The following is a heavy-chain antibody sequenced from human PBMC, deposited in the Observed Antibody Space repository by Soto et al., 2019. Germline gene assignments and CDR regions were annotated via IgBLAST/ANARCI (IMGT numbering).Heavy chain of an antibody. Sequence: QVQLQESGPGLVKPSETLSLTCTVSGGSISSYYWSWIRQPPGKGLEWIGDIYYSGSTNYNPSLKSRVTISVDTSKNLFSLKLSSVTAADTAVYFCARRYGSSAFDIWGQGTMVTVSS. CDR1: GGSISSYY. CDR2: IYYSGST. J-gene: IGHJ3*02. CDR3: ARRYGSSAFDI. V-gene: IGHV4-59*08. D-gene: IGHD3-10*01.